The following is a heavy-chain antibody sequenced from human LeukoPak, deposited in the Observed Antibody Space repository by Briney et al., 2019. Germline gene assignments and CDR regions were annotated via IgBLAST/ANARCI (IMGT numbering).Heavy chain of an antibody. V-gene: IGHV3-23*01. D-gene: IGHD6-13*01. Sequence: GGSLRLSCAASGFTFSSSAMSWVRQAPGKGLEWVSAISNNGGYTYYADSVQGRFTISRDNSKSTLCLQMNSLRAEDTAVYYCAKDQPAAEHAPPDYFDYWGQGTLDTVSS. CDR1: GFTFSSSA. CDR2: ISNNGGYT. CDR3: AKDQPAAEHAPPDYFDY. J-gene: IGHJ4*02.